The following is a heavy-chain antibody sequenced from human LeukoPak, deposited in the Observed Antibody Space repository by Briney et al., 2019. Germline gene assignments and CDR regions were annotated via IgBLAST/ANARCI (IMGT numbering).Heavy chain of an antibody. CDR2: IRYDGSNK. CDR3: ARYYYGSGSSHRESFDY. CDR1: GFTFNNHW. D-gene: IGHD3-10*01. Sequence: GGSLRLSCVVSGFTFNNHWMSWVRQAPGKGLEWVAFIRYDGSNKYYADSVKGRFTISRDISKNTLYLQISSLRADDTATYYCARYYYGSGSSHRESFDYWGQGALVIVSS. V-gene: IGHV3-30*02. J-gene: IGHJ4*02.